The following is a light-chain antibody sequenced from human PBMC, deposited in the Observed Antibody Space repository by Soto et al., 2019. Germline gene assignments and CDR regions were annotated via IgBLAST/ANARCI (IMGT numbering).Light chain of an antibody. V-gene: IGLV1-40*01. J-gene: IGLJ2*01. Sequence: QAVVTQPPSVSGAPGQRVTISCTGSSSNIGAGYDVHWYQQLPGTAPKLLIYGNSNRPSGVPDRFSGSKSGTSASLAITGLQAEDEADYYCQSYDSSLSAHVVFGGGTKRTVL. CDR1: SSNIGAGYD. CDR3: QSYDSSLSAHVV. CDR2: GNS.